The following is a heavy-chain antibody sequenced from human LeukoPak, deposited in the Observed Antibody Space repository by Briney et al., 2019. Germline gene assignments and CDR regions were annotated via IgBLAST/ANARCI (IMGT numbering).Heavy chain of an antibody. CDR3: ARDLIIYNTIFGVPDY. J-gene: IGHJ4*02. CDR2: ISGSGVTT. V-gene: IGHV3-23*01. D-gene: IGHD3-3*01. Sequence: GGSLRLSCAASGFTFSSYAMSWVRQAPGKGLEWVSAISGSGVTTYYADSVKGRFTISRDNSKNTLYLQMNSLRAEDTAVYYCARDLIIYNTIFGVPDYWGQGTLVTVSS. CDR1: GFTFSSYA.